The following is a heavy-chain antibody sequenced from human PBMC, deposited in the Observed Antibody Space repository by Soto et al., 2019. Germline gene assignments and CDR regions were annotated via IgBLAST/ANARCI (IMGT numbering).Heavy chain of an antibody. D-gene: IGHD3-22*01. CDR3: ARVAYYYDSSGYNI. CDR2: ISSSSSTI. V-gene: IGHV3-48*02. J-gene: IGHJ3*01. CDR1: GFTFSSND. Sequence: PGGSLRLSCAAAGFTFSSNDMNWVRQAPGKGLEWVSYISSSSSTIYYADSVKGRFTISRDNAKNSLYLQMNSLRDEDTAVYYCARVAYYYDSSGYNIWGQGTMVTVSS.